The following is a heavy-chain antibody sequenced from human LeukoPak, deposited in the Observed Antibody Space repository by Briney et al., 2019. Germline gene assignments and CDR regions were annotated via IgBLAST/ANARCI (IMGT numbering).Heavy chain of an antibody. Sequence: SVKVSCKASGGTFSSYAISWVRQAPGQGLEWMGRIIPILGIENYAQNLQGRVTINAAKSTSTAYTELSSLRSEYTAVYYCARENKDIVLMVYARGSYYYGMDVWSQGTTVTVSS. CDR1: GGTFSSYA. CDR2: IIPILGIE. V-gene: IGHV1-69*04. CDR3: ARENKDIVLMVYARGSYYYGMDV. D-gene: IGHD2-8*01. J-gene: IGHJ6*02.